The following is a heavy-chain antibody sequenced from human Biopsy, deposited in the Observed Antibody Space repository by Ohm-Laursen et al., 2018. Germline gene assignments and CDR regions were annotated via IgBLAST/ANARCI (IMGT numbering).Heavy chain of an antibody. D-gene: IGHD1-1*01. V-gene: IGHV3-21*01. CDR1: GFTFSKFS. CDR3: AGDQRGPSLLEAKLTPNYFDY. Sequence: GSLRLSCSASGFTFSKFSMIWVRQAPGKGLEWVSSISGTRNYIYYRDSVKGRFTISRDNAKNSLYLQMNSLRAEDTAVYYCAGDQRGPSLLEAKLTPNYFDYWGRGSLVTVSS. CDR2: ISGTRNYI. J-gene: IGHJ4*02.